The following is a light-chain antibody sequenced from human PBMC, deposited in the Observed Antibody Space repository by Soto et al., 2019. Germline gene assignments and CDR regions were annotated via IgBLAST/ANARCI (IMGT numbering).Light chain of an antibody. Sequence: QAVVTQPPSVSGAPGQRVTISCSGSSSNIGAGYDVHWYQQLPGTAPKLLISDSNNRPSGVPDRFSGSKSGTSASLAITVLQAEDEADYYCQSYDSSLSGSTVFGTGTKLTVL. CDR2: DSN. CDR1: SSNIGAGYD. J-gene: IGLJ1*01. CDR3: QSYDSSLSGSTV. V-gene: IGLV1-40*01.